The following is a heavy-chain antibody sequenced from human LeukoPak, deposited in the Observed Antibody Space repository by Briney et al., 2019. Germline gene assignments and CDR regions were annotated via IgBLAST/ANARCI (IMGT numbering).Heavy chain of an antibody. J-gene: IGHJ4*02. CDR1: GFTFSSYG. CDR2: IKQDGSEK. Sequence: GGSLRLSCAASGFTFSSYGMHWVRQAPGKGLEWVANIKQDGSEKYYVDSVKGRFTISRDNAKNSLYLQMNSLRAEDTAVYYCARDPSEWELLIFDYWGQGTLVTVSS. D-gene: IGHD1-26*01. V-gene: IGHV3-7*01. CDR3: ARDPSEWELLIFDY.